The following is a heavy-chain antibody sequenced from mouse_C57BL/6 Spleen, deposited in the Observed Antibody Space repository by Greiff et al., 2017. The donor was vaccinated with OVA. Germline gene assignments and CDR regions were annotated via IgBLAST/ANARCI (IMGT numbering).Heavy chain of an antibody. D-gene: IGHD1-1*01. CDR3: ARGYYGSSYSAWFAY. CDR2: LYPSDGST. V-gene: IGHV1-85*01. CDR1: GYTFTSYD. J-gene: IGHJ3*01. Sequence: VQLQQSGPELVQPGASVTLSCKASGYTFTSYDINWVKQRPGQGLEWIGCLYPSDGSTKYNEKFKGTAPLTVDTSSSTAYMELHSLTSEDSAVYFCARGYYGSSYSAWFAYWGQGTLVTVSA.